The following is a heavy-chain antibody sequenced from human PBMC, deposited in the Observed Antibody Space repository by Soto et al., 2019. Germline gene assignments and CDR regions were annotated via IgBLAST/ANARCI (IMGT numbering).Heavy chain of an antibody. D-gene: IGHD3-16*02. Sequence: SETLSLTCTVSGYSISSGYYWGWIRQPPGKGLEWIGSIYHSGSTYYNPPLKSRVTISVDTSKNAFSLTLSSVTAADTAVYYCARDYRRYWYFDLWGRGTLVTVSS. V-gene: IGHV4-38-2*02. CDR2: IYHSGST. CDR1: GYSISSGYY. CDR3: ARDYRRYWYFDL. J-gene: IGHJ2*01.